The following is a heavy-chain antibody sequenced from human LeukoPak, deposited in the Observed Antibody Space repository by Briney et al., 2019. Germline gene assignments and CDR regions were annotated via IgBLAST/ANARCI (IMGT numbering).Heavy chain of an antibody. J-gene: IGHJ4*02. CDR3: AKDIGTNTNGYDFGF. CDR2: ISWGGTTT. V-gene: IGHV3-43*01. D-gene: IGHD2-8*01. CDR1: GSTFADYT. Sequence: GGSLRLSCAASGSTFADYTMQWVRQPPGKALEWVSLISWGGTTTFYSGSLKGRFTISRDNSKGFLYLQMNSLRTEDTALYYCAKDIGTNTNGYDFGFWGQGTLVTVSS.